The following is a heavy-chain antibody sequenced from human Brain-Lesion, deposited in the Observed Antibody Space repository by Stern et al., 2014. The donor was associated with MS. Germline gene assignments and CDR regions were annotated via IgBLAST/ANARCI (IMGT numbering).Heavy chain of an antibody. CDR1: GGSISRSTYY. D-gene: IGHD1-26*01. V-gene: IGHV4-39*02. J-gene: IGHJ4*02. Sequence: VQLVQSGPGLVKPSETLSLTCTVSGGSISRSTYYWGWIRQPPGKGLEWIGNIYYTGSTFYNPSLKSRVTLSVRTDSNHFSLRLSSVTAADTAVYYCARLSGVVDFWGQGALVTVSS. CDR3: ARLSGVVDF. CDR2: IYYTGST.